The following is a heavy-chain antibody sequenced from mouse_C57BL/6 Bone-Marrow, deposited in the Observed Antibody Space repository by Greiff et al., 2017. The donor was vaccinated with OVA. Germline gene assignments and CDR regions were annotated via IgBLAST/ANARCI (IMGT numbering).Heavy chain of an antibody. J-gene: IGHJ3*01. CDR2: IHPNSGST. CDR1: GYTFTSYW. D-gene: IGHD1-1*01. Sequence: QVQLQQPGAELVKPGASVKLSCKASGYTFTSYWMHWVKQRPGQGLEWIGMIHPNSGSTNYNEKFKSKATLTVDKSSSTAYMQLSSLTSEDSAVYYCARSGSSPWFAYWGQGTLVTVSA. CDR3: ARSGSSPWFAY. V-gene: IGHV1-64*01.